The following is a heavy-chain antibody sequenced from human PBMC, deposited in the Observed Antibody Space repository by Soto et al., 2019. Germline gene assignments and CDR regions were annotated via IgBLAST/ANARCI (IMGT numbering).Heavy chain of an antibody. V-gene: IGHV1-2*02. CDR1: GNSFARLA. CDR3: ARDSHYDILTGYSRNAFDM. Sequence: SVNVPCKASGNSFARLALHVDRQAPGQGLDWMGWINPNSGGTIYAQRFQGRVTMTRDTSISTDYMVLTSMRSDDTAVYYCARDSHYDILTGYSRNAFDMWGRGTPVTVS. J-gene: IGHJ3*02. CDR2: INPNSGGT. D-gene: IGHD3-9*01.